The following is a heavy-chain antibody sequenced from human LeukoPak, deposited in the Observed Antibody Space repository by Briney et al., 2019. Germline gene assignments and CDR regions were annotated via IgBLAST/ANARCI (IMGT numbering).Heavy chain of an antibody. J-gene: IGHJ5*02. Sequence: GGSLRLSCAASGFTFDDYGMSWVRQAPGKGLEWVAGINWNGGSTDYADSVKGGFTISRDNAKNSLYLQMNSLRAEDTALYYCARDPAPTTDDGYSSPWGQGTLVTVSS. CDR1: GFTFDDYG. CDR3: ARDPAPTTDDGYSSP. CDR2: INWNGGST. V-gene: IGHV3-20*04. D-gene: IGHD2-2*03.